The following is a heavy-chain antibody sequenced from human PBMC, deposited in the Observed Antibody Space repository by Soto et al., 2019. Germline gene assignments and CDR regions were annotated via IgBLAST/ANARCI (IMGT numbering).Heavy chain of an antibody. CDR1: GYTFTSYD. J-gene: IGHJ6*02. CDR3: ARDGGYSSSWTPWVYYYYYGMDV. CDR2: MNPNSGNT. V-gene: IGHV1-8*01. D-gene: IGHD6-13*01. Sequence: ASVKVSCKASGYTFTSYDINWVRQATGQGLEWMGWMNPNSGNTGYAQKFQGRVTMTRNTSISTAYMELSSLRSEDTAVYYCARDGGYSSSWTPWVYYYYYGMDVWGQGTTVTVSS.